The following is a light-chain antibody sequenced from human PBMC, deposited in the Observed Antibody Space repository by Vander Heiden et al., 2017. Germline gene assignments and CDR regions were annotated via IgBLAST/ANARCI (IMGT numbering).Light chain of an antibody. CDR3: QKYDNGHPLYT. V-gene: IGKV3-15*01. CDR2: GAS. CDR1: QSVSSN. Sequence: EIVMTQSPATLSVSPGERATLSCRASQSVSSNLAWYQQKPGQAPRLLIYGASTRATGIPARFSPSAYATEFTLTISSRQSEDFQINYCQKYDNGHPLYTFGQGTKLEIK. J-gene: IGKJ2*01.